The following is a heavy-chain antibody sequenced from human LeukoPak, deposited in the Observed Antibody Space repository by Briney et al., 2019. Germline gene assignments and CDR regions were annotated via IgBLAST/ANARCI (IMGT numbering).Heavy chain of an antibody. Sequence: SETLSLTCAVYGGSFSGCYWSWIRQPPGKGLEWIGEINHSGSTNYNPSLKSRVTISVDTSKNQFSLKLSSVTAADTAVYYCAAWGIVVVPAAITQDYWGQGTLVTVSS. D-gene: IGHD2-2*02. J-gene: IGHJ4*02. CDR1: GGSFSGCY. CDR2: INHSGST. CDR3: AAWGIVVVPAAITQDY. V-gene: IGHV4-34*01.